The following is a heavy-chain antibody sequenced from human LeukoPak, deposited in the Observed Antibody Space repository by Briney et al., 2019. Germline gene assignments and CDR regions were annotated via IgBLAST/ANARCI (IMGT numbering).Heavy chain of an antibody. D-gene: IGHD3-3*01. Sequence: GGSLRLSCAASGFTFSNYWMHWIRQVPGKGLVWVSHIKYDGSATNYADSVKGRFTISRDNAKNTLYLQMNSLRAEDTAVYYCVSGSLQSGYNFDYWGQGALVTVSS. CDR1: GFTFSNYW. CDR2: IKYDGSAT. J-gene: IGHJ4*02. V-gene: IGHV3-74*01. CDR3: VSGSLQSGYNFDY.